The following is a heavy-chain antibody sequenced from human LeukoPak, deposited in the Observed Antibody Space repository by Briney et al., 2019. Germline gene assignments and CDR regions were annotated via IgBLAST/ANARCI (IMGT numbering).Heavy chain of an antibody. Sequence: PSETLSLTCTVSGGSVSSGSYYWSWIRQPPGKGLEWIGYIHYSGSTNYNPSLKTRVTISVDTSKNQFSLKLISVTAVDTAVYYCARQNTLLARFDYWGQGTLVTVSS. CDR3: ARQNTLLARFDY. D-gene: IGHD2/OR15-2a*01. CDR1: GGSVSSGSYY. J-gene: IGHJ4*02. V-gene: IGHV4-61*01. CDR2: IHYSGST.